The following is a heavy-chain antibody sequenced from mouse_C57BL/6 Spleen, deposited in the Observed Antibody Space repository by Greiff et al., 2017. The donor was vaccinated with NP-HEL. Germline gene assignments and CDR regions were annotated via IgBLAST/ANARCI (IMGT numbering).Heavy chain of an antibody. J-gene: IGHJ4*01. CDR3: AKNSHTYYSNDDYAMDY. Sequence: QVQLQQSGPGLVQPSQSLSITCAVSGFSLTSYGVHWVRQSPGKGLEWLGVIWRGGSTDYNAAFMSRLSITKDNSKSQVFFKMNSLQADDTAIYYCAKNSHTYYSNDDYAMDYWGQGTSVTVSS. V-gene: IGHV2-5*01. CDR1: GFSLTSYG. D-gene: IGHD2-5*01. CDR2: IWRGGST.